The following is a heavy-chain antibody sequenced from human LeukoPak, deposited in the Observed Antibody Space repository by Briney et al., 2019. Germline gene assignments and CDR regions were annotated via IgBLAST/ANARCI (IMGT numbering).Heavy chain of an antibody. J-gene: IGHJ4*02. CDR1: GGSISSYY. V-gene: IGHV4-59*01. CDR2: IYYSGST. CDR3: AREVVRGVIPYTYFDY. Sequence: PSETLSLTCTVSGGSISSYYWSWIRQPPGKGLEWIGYIYYSGSTNYNPSLKSRVTISVDTSKNQFSLKLSSVTAADTAVYYCAREVVRGVIPYTYFDYWGQGTLVTVSS. D-gene: IGHD3-10*01.